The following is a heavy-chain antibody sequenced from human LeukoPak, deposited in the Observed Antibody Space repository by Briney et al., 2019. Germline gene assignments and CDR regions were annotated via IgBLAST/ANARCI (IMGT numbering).Heavy chain of an antibody. V-gene: IGHV1-58*01. D-gene: IGHD4-23*01. Sequence: ASVKVSLKASGFTFTSSAVQWVRQARGQRLEWIGWIVVGSGNTNYAQKFQERVTITRDMSTSTAYMELSSLRSEDTAVYYCAAATTGVRIKLDYWGQGTLVSVSS. CDR1: GFTFTSSA. CDR3: AAATTGVRIKLDY. J-gene: IGHJ4*02. CDR2: IVVGSGNT.